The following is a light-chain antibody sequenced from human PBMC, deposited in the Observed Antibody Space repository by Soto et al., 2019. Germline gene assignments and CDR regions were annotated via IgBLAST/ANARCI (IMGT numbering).Light chain of an antibody. V-gene: IGKV3-20*01. CDR2: AAS. CDR3: QQYGSSSYT. Sequence: EIVLTQSPGTLSLSTGERATLSCRASQSISSSYLAWYQQKPGQAPRLRIYAASSRATGIPDRFSGSGSGTDFTLTISRLEPEDFAVYYCQQYGSSSYTFGQGTQLEI. J-gene: IGKJ2*01. CDR1: QSISSSY.